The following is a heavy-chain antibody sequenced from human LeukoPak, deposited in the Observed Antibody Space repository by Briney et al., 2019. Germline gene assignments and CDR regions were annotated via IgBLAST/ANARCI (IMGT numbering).Heavy chain of an antibody. CDR2: ISSSSSYI. CDR3: ARDAPPTYYDILTGYNRGFDI. J-gene: IGHJ3*02. Sequence: GGSLRLSCAASGFTFSSYSMNWVRQAPGKGLEWVSSISSSSSYIYYADSVKGRFTISRDNAKNSLYLQMNSLRAEDTAVYYCARDAPPTYYDILTGYNRGFDIWGQGTMVTVSS. V-gene: IGHV3-21*01. D-gene: IGHD3-9*01. CDR1: GFTFSSYS.